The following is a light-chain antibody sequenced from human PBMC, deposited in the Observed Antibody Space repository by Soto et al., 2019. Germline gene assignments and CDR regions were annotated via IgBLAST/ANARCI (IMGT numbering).Light chain of an antibody. CDR1: SSDVGAYDF. Sequence: QSALTQPASVSGSPGQSIAISCTGTSSDVGAYDFVSWYQQHPGKAPKVMIYDVNHRPSGVSDHFSGSKSGNTASLTISGLQAEDEADYFCSSYTTTRSVLFGGGTKVTVL. CDR3: SSYTTTRSVL. V-gene: IGLV2-14*01. CDR2: DVN. J-gene: IGLJ2*01.